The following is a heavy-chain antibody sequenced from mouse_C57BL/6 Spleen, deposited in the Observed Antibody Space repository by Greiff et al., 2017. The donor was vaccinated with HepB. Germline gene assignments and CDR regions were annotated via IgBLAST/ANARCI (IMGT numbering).Heavy chain of an antibody. Sequence: EVQVVESGGGLVQPGGSLKLSCAASGFTFSDYYMYWVRQTPEKRLEWVAYISNGGGSTYYPDTVKGRFTISRDNAKNTLYLQMSRLKSEDTAMYYCARRGWTYYFDYWGQGTTLTVAS. CDR1: GFTFSDYY. J-gene: IGHJ2*01. CDR2: ISNGGGST. V-gene: IGHV5-12*01. CDR3: ARRGWTYYFDY. D-gene: IGHD1-1*02.